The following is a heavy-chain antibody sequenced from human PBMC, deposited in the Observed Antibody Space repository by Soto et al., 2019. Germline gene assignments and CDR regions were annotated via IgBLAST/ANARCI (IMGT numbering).Heavy chain of an antibody. CDR2: IYHDGSEQ. V-gene: IGHV3-30*19. CDR1: GFTFSYYG. CDR3: ASGFFSGGAAWGYGIDA. J-gene: IGHJ6*02. D-gene: IGHD2-15*01. Sequence: QVQLVESGGGVVQPGGSLRLSCAVSGFTFSYYGMHWVRQAPGKGPEWVAVIYHDGSEQYDEHTMRGRFTISRDNSKNTLFMQMNSLRVEDSAVYYWASGFFSGGAAWGYGIDAWGQGTRVTVTS.